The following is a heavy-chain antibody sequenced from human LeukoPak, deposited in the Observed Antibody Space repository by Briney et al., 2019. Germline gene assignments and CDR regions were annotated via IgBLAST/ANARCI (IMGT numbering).Heavy chain of an antibody. V-gene: IGHV3-23*01. CDR2: VSDGGGTT. Sequence: GGSLRLSCAASGFTFSSYAMSWVRQAPGKGLEWVSVVSDGGGTTYYADSVKGRFTISRDNSKNTLYLQMNSLRVEDTAVYYCVSSFDYLSPLDYWGQGTLVIISS. D-gene: IGHD3-16*01. CDR1: GFTFSSYA. CDR3: VSSFDYLSPLDY. J-gene: IGHJ4*02.